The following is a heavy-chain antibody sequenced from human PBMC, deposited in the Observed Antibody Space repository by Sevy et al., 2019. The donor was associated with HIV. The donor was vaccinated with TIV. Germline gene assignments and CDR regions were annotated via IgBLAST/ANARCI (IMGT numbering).Heavy chain of an antibody. CDR2: ISGSGNTI. D-gene: IGHD3-16*01. V-gene: IGHV3-11*01. Sequence: GGSLRLSCAASGFIFSDYYMSWIRQAPGKGLEWVSYISGSGNTIYYTDSVKGRFTIFRDKAKGSLYLQMNSLRAEDTAVYYCARAGGSKALGYWGQGSLVTVSS. J-gene: IGHJ4*02. CDR1: GFIFSDYY. CDR3: ARAGGSKALGY.